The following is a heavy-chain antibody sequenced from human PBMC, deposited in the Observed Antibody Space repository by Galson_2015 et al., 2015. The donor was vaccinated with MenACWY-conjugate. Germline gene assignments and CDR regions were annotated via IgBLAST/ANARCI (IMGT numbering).Heavy chain of an antibody. Sequence: SLRLSCAASGFTFSRYAMHWVRQAPGKGLEWVAVIWYDGSQTYYTDSVKGRFTISRDNSKNTAFLQMNSLRAEDTAMYHCFALNSGFNYWGQGTLSPSP. CDR2: IWYDGSQT. CDR3: FALNSGFNY. CDR1: GFTFSRYA. J-gene: IGHJ4*02. V-gene: IGHV3-33*01. D-gene: IGHD1-26*01.